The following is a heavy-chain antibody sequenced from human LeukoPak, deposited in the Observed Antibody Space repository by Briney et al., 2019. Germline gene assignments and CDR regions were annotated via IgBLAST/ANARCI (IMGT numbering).Heavy chain of an antibody. V-gene: IGHV3-66*02. CDR1: GFTVSSNY. J-gene: IGHJ4*02. CDR2: IYSGGST. D-gene: IGHD4-23*01. CDR3: ARGEGYSVGY. Sequence: GRSLRLSCAATGFTVSSNYMSWVRQAPGKGLEWVSVIYSGGSTYYADSVKGRFAISRDNSKNTLYLQMNSLRAEDTAVYYCARGEGYSVGYWCQGTLISVSS.